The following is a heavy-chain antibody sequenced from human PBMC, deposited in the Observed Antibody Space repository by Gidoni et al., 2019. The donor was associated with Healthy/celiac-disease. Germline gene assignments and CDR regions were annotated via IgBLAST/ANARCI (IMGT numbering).Heavy chain of an antibody. CDR1: GGTFSSYA. Sequence: QVQLVQSGAEVKKPGSSVKVSCKASGGTFSSYAISWVRQAPGQGLEWMGRIIPILGIANYAQKFQGRVTITADKSTSTAYMELSSLRSEDTAVYYCARTPGGSSRFYYFDYWGQGTLVTVSS. D-gene: IGHD6-13*01. J-gene: IGHJ4*02. CDR3: ARTPGGSSRFYYFDY. V-gene: IGHV1-69*04. CDR2: IIPILGIA.